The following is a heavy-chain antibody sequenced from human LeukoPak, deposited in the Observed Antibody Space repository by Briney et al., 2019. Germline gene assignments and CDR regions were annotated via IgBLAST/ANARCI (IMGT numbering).Heavy chain of an antibody. CDR3: GRLIRFAESYNWFDP. J-gene: IGHJ5*02. CDR2: IYWNDDK. CDR1: GFSLSSSGVG. V-gene: IGHV2-5*01. D-gene: IGHD3-10*01. Sequence: SGPTLVKPTQPLTLTCTFSGFSLSSSGVGVGWIRQPPGKGLEWLARIYWNDDKRYSSTLKSRLTITKDTSKNQVVLTMTNMDPVDTATYYCGRLIRFAESYNWFDPWGQGTLVTVSS.